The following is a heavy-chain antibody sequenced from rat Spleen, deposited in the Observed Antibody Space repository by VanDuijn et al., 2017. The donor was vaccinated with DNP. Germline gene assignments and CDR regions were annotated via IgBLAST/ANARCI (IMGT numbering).Heavy chain of an antibody. D-gene: IGHD4-6*01. J-gene: IGHJ1*01. V-gene: IGHV5-22*01. CDR3: ARWADYFDY. CDR2: ISYDGGTT. CDR1: GFTFSDYY. Sequence: EVQLVESGGGLVQPGRSLKLSCAASGFTFSDYYMAWVRPAPTKGLEWVAYISYDGGTTNYADSVKGRFTISRDNAKNTLYLQMNSLRSEDMATYYCARWADYFDYWGPGTMVTVSS.